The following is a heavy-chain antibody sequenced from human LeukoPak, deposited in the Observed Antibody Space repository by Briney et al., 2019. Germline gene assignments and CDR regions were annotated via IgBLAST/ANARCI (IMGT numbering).Heavy chain of an antibody. CDR2: IYPGDSDT. J-gene: IGHJ5*02. CDR3: ARHRDYDFWSGYSP. D-gene: IGHD3-3*01. Sequence: GESLKISCKGSGYSFTSYWIGWVRQMPGKGLEGMGIIYPGDSDTRYSPSLQGQVTISADKSIRTAYLQWSSLKASDTAMYYCARHRDYDFWSGYSPWGQGTLVTVSS. CDR1: GYSFTSYW. V-gene: IGHV5-51*01.